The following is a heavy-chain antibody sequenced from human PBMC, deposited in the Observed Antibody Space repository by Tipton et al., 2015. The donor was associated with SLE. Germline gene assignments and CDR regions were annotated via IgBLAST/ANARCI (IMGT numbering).Heavy chain of an antibody. D-gene: IGHD4-11*01. CDR2: INHSGST. J-gene: IGHJ4*02. CDR3: ARGWGPYTVTNETDFDY. CDR1: GGSFSGYY. Sequence: TLSLTCAVYGGSFSGYYWSWIRQPPGKGLEWIGEINHSGSTNYNPSLKSRVTISVDRSKNQFSLKLSSVTAEDTAVYYCARGWGPYTVTNETDFDYWGQGTLVTVSS. V-gene: IGHV4-34*01.